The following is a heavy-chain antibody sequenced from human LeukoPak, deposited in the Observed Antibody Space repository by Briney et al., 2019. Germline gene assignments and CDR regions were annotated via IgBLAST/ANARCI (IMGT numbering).Heavy chain of an antibody. CDR2: LYHSDSA. CDR1: GYSISNGYY. CDR3: ARDSRTGTTDDALDY. Sequence: SETLSLTCAVSGYSISNGYYWVWIRQPPGRGLEWIGSLYHSDSAYYNTSLRSRVSMSVDTSKNQFSLKLSSVTAADAAVYYCARDSRTGTTDDALDYWGQGTLVTVSS. D-gene: IGHD1-1*01. V-gene: IGHV4-38-2*02. J-gene: IGHJ4*02.